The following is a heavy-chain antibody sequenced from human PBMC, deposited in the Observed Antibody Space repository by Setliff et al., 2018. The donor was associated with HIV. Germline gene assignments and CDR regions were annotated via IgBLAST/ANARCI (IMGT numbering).Heavy chain of an antibody. V-gene: IGHV4-38-2*02. D-gene: IGHD4-17*01. CDR2: IYHSGST. CDR1: GYSISSGYY. J-gene: IGHJ4*02. CDR3: ARRIYGNNPYFDY. Sequence: KASETLSLTCTVSGYSISSGYYWGWIRQPPGKGLEWIGSIYHSGSTYYNPSLKSRVTISVDTSKNQFSLNLSSVTAADTAVYYCARRIYGNNPYFDYWSQGTLVTAPQ.